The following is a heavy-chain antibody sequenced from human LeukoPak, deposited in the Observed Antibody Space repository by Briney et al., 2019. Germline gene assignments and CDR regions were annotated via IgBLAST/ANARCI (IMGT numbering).Heavy chain of an antibody. V-gene: IGHV1-46*01. CDR3: ARHYGSGQYYFDY. Sequence: ASVKVSCKASGYTFTSYAMNWVRQAPGQGLEWMGIINPSGGSTSYAQKFQGRVTMTRDMSTSTVYMELSSLRSEDTAVYYCARHYGSGQYYFDYWGQGTLVTVSS. D-gene: IGHD3-10*01. J-gene: IGHJ4*02. CDR1: GYTFTSYA. CDR2: INPSGGST.